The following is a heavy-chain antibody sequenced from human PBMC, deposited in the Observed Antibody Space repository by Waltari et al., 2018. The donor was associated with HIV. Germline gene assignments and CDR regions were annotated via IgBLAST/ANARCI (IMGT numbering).Heavy chain of an antibody. V-gene: IGHV4-34*01. CDR1: RATFTGYY. D-gene: IGHD3-16*01. CDR3: ARGPFYYDLGGAALVRSDYSYYYGLDA. J-gene: IGHJ6*02. Sequence: QVQLQERGAGQVKPTETLSLTCALHRATFTGYYWSWIRQTPGKGLEWIGEINHRGTSNYNPSLQGRVTMSIDTSKNQFSLKRTSVTAADTAVYYCARGPFYYDLGGAALVRSDYSYYYGLDAWGQGTTVTVS. CDR2: INHRGTS.